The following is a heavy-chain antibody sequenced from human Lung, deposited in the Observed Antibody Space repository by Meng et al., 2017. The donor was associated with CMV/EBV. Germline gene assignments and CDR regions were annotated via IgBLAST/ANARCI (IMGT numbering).Heavy chain of an antibody. CDR1: GGSISSYY. V-gene: IGHV4-59*01. J-gene: IGHJ6*02. D-gene: IGHD3-3*01. CDR2: IYYSGST. CDR3: ARGGYYDFWSGYSYYYYYGMAV. Sequence: SXTLSLTCTVSGGSISSYYWSWIRQPPGKGLEWIGYIYYSGSTNYNPSLKSRATISVDTSKNQFSLKLSSVTAADTAVYYCARGGYYDFWSGYSYYYYYGMAVWGQGATVTVSS.